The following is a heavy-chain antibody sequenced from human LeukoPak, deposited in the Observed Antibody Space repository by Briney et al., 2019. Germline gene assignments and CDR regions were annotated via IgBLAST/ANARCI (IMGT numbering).Heavy chain of an antibody. CDR1: GGSFSGYY. V-gene: IGHV4-34*01. CDR2: INHSGST. J-gene: IGHJ5*02. D-gene: IGHD6-13*01. CDR3: ARCPDSSSWSKDSNWCDP. Sequence: SETLSLTCAVYGGSFSGYYWSWIRQPPGKGLEWIGEINHSGSTNYNPSLKSRGTISVDTSKNQFSLKLSSVTAADTAVYYCARCPDSSSWSKDSNWCDPWGQGTLVTVSS.